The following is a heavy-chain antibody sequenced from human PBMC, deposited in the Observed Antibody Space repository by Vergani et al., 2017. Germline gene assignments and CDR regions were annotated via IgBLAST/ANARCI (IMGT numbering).Heavy chain of an antibody. CDR1: GFTFSSYG. D-gene: IGHD2-2*01. CDR2: ISYDGSNK. CDR3: AKDIPGYCSSTSCYGDLRPPRYYYGMDV. V-gene: IGHV3-30*18. Sequence: QVQLVESGGGVVQPGRSLRLSCAASGFTFSSYGMHWVRQAPGKGLEWVAVISYDGSNKYYADSVKGRFTISRDNSKTTLYLQMNSLRAEDTAVYYCAKDIPGYCSSTSCYGDLRPPRYYYGMDVWGQGTTVTVSS. J-gene: IGHJ6*02.